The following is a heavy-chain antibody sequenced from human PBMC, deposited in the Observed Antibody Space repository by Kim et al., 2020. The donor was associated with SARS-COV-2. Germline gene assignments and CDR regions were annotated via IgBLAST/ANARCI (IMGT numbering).Heavy chain of an antibody. CDR2: IYTSGST. J-gene: IGHJ5*02. D-gene: IGHD2-15*01. CDR3: AREEMVGYCSGGSCYPARGWFDP. Sequence: SETLSLTCTVSGGSISSYYWSWIRQPAGKGLEWIGRIYTSGSTNYNPSLKSRVTMSVDTSKNQFSLKLSSVTAADTAVYYCAREEMVGYCSGGSCYPARGWFDPWGQGTLVTVSS. V-gene: IGHV4-4*07. CDR1: GGSISSYY.